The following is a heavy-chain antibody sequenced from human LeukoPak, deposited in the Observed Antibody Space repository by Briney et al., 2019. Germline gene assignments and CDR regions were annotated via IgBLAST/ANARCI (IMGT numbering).Heavy chain of an antibody. V-gene: IGHV3-53*01. CDR3: ARGDDSGYYDYFDY. CDR2: IHTGGNT. CDR1: GFTVDSNY. Sequence: AGGSLRLSCAASGFTVDSNYLSWVRQAPGKGLEWVSTIHTGGNTYYAASVEGRFTISRDFSKNTVFLHMNSLRAEDTAMYYCARGDDSGYYDYFDYWGQGALVTVSS. J-gene: IGHJ4*02. D-gene: IGHD3-22*01.